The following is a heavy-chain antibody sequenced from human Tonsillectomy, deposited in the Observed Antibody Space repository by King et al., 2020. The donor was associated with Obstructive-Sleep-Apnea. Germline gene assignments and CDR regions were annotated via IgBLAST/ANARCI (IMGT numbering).Heavy chain of an antibody. D-gene: IGHD3-22*01. J-gene: IGHJ4*02. CDR1: GFTFDDYA. CDR2: INWNGGSI. CDR3: TKDYYDTNGYYFDY. Sequence: VQLVESGGGLVQPGRSLRLSCATSGFTFDDYAMHWVRQAPGKGLEWVSGINWNGGSIGYADSVKGRFTISRDNAKNSLYLQMNSLRAEDTALYYCTKDYYDTNGYYFDYWGQGTLVTVSS. V-gene: IGHV3-9*01.